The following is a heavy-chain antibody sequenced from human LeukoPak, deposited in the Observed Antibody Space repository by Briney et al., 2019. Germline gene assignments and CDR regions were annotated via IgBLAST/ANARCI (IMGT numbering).Heavy chain of an antibody. V-gene: IGHV4-38-2*02. Sequence: SETLSLTCTVSSYSITSGHYWGWLRQPPGKGLEWIGIIYHSGSTYYNPSLKSRVTISVDTSNSQFSLRLNSVTAADTAVYYCARDADPTAYYGSGSSIDYWGQGTLVIVSS. CDR1: SYSITSGHY. J-gene: IGHJ4*02. D-gene: IGHD3-10*01. CDR2: IYHSGST. CDR3: ARDADPTAYYGSGSSIDY.